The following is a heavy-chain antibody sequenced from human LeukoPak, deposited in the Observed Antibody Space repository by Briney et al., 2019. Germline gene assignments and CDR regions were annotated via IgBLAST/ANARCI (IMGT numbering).Heavy chain of an antibody. CDR3: ATEVGGTVTTVFDY. Sequence: ASVKVSCKVSGYTLTGLSMHWVRQAPGKGLEWMGGFDPEDGETIYAQKFQGRVTMTEDTSTDTAYMELSSLRSEDTAVYYCATEVGGTVTTVFDYWGQGTLVTVSS. J-gene: IGHJ4*02. V-gene: IGHV1-24*01. CDR1: GYTLTGLS. D-gene: IGHD4-17*01. CDR2: FDPEDGET.